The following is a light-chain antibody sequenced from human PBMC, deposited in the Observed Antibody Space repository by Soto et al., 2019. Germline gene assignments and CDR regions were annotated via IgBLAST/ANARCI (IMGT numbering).Light chain of an antibody. Sequence: SHAAVAAAGGSRGTRTLWASQSISSWLAWYQQKPGKAPKLLIYDASSLESGVPSRFSGSGSGTEFTLTICSLQLDDFATYYCLQHNGYPLTFGGGAKGEIK. CDR1: QSISSW. V-gene: IGKV1-5*01. CDR2: DAS. J-gene: IGKJ4*01. CDR3: LQHNGYPLT.